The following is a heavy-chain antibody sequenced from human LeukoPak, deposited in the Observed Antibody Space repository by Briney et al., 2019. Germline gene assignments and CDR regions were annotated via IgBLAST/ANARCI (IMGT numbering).Heavy chain of an antibody. CDR1: GGSISKYY. CDR3: TRSRSINYGDYGWFFY. V-gene: IGHV4-59*08. J-gene: IGHJ4*02. CDR2: IYYSGST. D-gene: IGHD4-17*01. Sequence: SETLSLICTISGGSISKYYWSWIRQSPGKGLEWIGYIYYSGSTIYNPSLKSRVTISVDTSKNQFSLNLTSVTAADTAVYFCTRSRSINYGDYGWFFYWGQGTLVTVS.